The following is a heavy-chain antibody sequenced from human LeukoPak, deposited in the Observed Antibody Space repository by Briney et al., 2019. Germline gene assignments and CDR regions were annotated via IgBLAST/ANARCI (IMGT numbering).Heavy chain of an antibody. J-gene: IGHJ6*02. CDR1: GYSFTSYW. Sequence: GESLKISGKGSGYSFTSYWIGWVRQMPGKGLDWMGVIYPGDSDTRYSPSFQGQVTISADKSISTAYLQWSSLKASDTAMYYCARGKGLTMVRGGNYYYGMDVWGQGTTVTVSS. CDR3: ARGKGLTMVRGGNYYYGMDV. CDR2: IYPGDSDT. D-gene: IGHD3-10*01. V-gene: IGHV5-51*01.